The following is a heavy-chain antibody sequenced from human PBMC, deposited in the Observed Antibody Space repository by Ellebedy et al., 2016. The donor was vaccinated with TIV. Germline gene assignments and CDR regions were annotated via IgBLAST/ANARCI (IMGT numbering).Heavy chain of an antibody. J-gene: IGHJ4*02. CDR3: AKDGFSALSMGATTYDLGY. D-gene: IGHD1-26*01. V-gene: IGHV3-23*01. CDR1: GFTFSSYA. CDR2: ISGSGGST. Sequence: GGSLRLSXAASGFTFSSYAMSWVRQAPGKGLEWVSAISGSGGSTYYADSVKGRFTISRDNSKNTLYLQMNSLRAEDTAVYYCAKDGFSALSMGATTYDLGYWGQGTLVTVSS.